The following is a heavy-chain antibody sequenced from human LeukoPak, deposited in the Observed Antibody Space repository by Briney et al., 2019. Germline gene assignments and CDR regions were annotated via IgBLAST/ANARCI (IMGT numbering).Heavy chain of an antibody. CDR2: ISYDGSNK. Sequence: GGSLRLSCAASGFTFSSYAIHWVRQAPGKGLEWVAVISYDGSNKYYADSVKGRFTISRDNSKNTLYLQMNSLRAEDTAVYYCAKEGPLTGTDPFDYWGQGTLVTVSS. V-gene: IGHV3-30-3*01. D-gene: IGHD1-7*01. CDR1: GFTFSSYA. CDR3: AKEGPLTGTDPFDY. J-gene: IGHJ4*02.